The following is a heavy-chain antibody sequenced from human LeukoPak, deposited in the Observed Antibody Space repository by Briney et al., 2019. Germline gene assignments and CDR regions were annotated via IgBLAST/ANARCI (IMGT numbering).Heavy chain of an antibody. Sequence: PGGSLRLSCAASGFTFSSYSMNWVRQAPGKGLEWVSYISSSGSTIYYADSVKGRFTISRDNAKNSLYLQMDSLRAEDTAVYYCARDEYSSGWTYSGDYWGQGTLVTVSS. D-gene: IGHD6-19*01. CDR2: ISSSGSTI. CDR1: GFTFSSYS. V-gene: IGHV3-48*04. CDR3: ARDEYSSGWTYSGDY. J-gene: IGHJ4*02.